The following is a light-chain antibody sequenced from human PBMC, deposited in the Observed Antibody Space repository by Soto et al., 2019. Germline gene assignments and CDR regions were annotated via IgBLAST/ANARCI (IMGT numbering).Light chain of an antibody. CDR1: QSLSSIN. V-gene: IGKV3D-20*02. Sequence: EIVLTQSPATLSLSPGERATLSCRASQSLSSINLAWFQQQPGQAPRLLIYSKSSRATGIPDRFSGSGSGTDFTLTISSVEPEDFAFYYCQHLNGWPLTFGGGTKVEIK. J-gene: IGKJ4*01. CDR2: SKS. CDR3: QHLNGWPLT.